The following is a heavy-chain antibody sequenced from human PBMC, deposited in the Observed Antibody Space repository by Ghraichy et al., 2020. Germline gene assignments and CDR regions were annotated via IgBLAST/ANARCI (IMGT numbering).Heavy chain of an antibody. D-gene: IGHD3-10*01. CDR2: IKQDGSEK. CDR1: GFTFSSYW. J-gene: IGHJ6*02. Sequence: GGSLRLSCAASGFTFSSYWMSWVRQAPGKGLKWVANIKQDGSEKYYVDSVKGRFTISRDNAKNSLYLQMNSLRAEDTAVYYCARDPITMVRGVIYYYYGMDVWGQGTTVTVSS. CDR3: ARDPITMVRGVIYYYYGMDV. V-gene: IGHV3-7*01.